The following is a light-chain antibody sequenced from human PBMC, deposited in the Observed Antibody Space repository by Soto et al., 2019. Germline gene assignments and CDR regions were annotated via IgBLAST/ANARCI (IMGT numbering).Light chain of an antibody. V-gene: IGLV2-11*01. CDR2: DVT. J-gene: IGLJ2*01. CDR1: SGDIGAYNY. Sequence: QSALTQPRSVSGCPGQSVAISCTGTSGDIGAYNYVSWYQHHPGKAPKLLIYDVTERPSGVPGRYSGSKSGNTASLTISGLQSEDEADYYCCSHTGSNTFIFGGGTKLTVL. CDR3: CSHTGSNTFI.